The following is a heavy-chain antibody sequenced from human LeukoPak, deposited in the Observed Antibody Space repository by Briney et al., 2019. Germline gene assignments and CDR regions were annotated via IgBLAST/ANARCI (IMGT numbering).Heavy chain of an antibody. CDR2: IYDSGAT. J-gene: IGHJ4*02. CDR1: GDSISSNDYY. CDR3: ARLQYASGSHPLLPFDY. D-gene: IGHD3-16*02. V-gene: IGHV4-39*01. Sequence: SETLSLTCTVSGDSISSNDYYWGWIRQPPGKGLQWIGTIYDSGATYYNPSPKSPVTMSIDTSKNQFSLKLSSVTAADTAIYYCARLQYASGSHPLLPFDYWGQGILVTVSS.